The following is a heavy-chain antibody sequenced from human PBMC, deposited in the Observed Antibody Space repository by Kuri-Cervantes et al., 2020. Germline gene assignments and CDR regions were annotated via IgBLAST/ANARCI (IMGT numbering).Heavy chain of an antibody. CDR2: IKPGGSDE. V-gene: IGHV3-7*04. CDR1: GFTFSTYW. J-gene: IGHJ5*02. Sequence: GESLKISCAASGFTFSTYWMSWVRQAPGKGLEWVASIKPGGSDEYYLDSVKGRFTISRDNAKNSLYLQMNSLRAEDTAVYYCARGRGNGGKIEYNWFDPWGQGTLVTVSS. CDR3: ARGRGNGGKIEYNWFDP. D-gene: IGHD2-8*01.